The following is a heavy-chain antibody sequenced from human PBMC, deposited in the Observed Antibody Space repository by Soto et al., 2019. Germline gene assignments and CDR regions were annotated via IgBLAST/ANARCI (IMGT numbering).Heavy chain of an antibody. Sequence: SGPTLVNPTQTLTLTCTFSGFSLSTSGVGVGWIRQPPGKALEWLALIYWDDDKRYSPSLKSRLTITKDTSKNQVVLTMTNMDPVDTATYYCAHRPSPWGLHLGELSLLFDYWGQGTLVTVSS. CDR1: GFSLSTSGVG. V-gene: IGHV2-5*02. CDR2: IYWDDDK. CDR3: AHRPSPWGLHLGELSLLFDY. D-gene: IGHD3-16*02. J-gene: IGHJ4*02.